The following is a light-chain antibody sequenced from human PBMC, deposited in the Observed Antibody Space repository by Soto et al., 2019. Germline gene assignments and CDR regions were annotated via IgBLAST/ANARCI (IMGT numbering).Light chain of an antibody. V-gene: IGKV1-39*01. CDR1: QTISTY. J-gene: IGKJ2*01. CDR2: AAY. CDR3: QQSHGIPYT. Sequence: DIQMTQSPSSLSASVGDRVTITCRASQTISTYLNWYRQNPGKAPKLLIYAAYTLQCGVPSRFSGSGSGTDFTLTISSLQPEDFATYYCQQSHGIPYTFGQRTKLEIK.